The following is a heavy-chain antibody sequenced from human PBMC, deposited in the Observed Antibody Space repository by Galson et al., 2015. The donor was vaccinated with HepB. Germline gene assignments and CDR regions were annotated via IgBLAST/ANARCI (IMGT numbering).Heavy chain of an antibody. V-gene: IGHV3-23*01. CDR2: ISGSGGST. CDR1: GFTFSSYA. CDR3: ANTPPYYYDSSGYYYVNY. J-gene: IGHJ4*02. Sequence: SLRLSCAASGFTFSSYAMSWVRQAPGKGLEWVSAISGSGGSTYYADSVKGRFTISRDNSKNTLYLQMNSLRAEDTAVYYCANTPPYYYDSSGYYYVNYWGQGTLVTVSS. D-gene: IGHD3-22*01.